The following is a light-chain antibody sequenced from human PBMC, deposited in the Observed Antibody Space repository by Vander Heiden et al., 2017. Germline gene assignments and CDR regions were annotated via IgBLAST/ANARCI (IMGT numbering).Light chain of an antibody. CDR1: QSVSSSY. CDR2: GAS. CDR3: QQEGSSPVT. J-gene: IGKJ1*01. V-gene: IGKV3-20*01. Sequence: EIVLTQSPGTLSLSPGERATLSCRASQSVSSSYLAWYQQKPGQAPRLLIYGASSRATGIPDRLSGSGSGTDFTLTISRLEPEDFAVYYCQQEGSSPVTFGQGTKVEIK.